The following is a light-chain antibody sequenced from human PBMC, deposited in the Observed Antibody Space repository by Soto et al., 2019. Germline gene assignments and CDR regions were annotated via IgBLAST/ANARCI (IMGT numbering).Light chain of an antibody. V-gene: IGKV1-5*01. Sequence: DIQMTQSPSTLSASVGDRVTITCRASQSISSWLAWYQQEPGKAPKLLIYDASSLESGVPSRFSGSGSGTEFTLTISSLQPDDFATYYCQQYNSYSFTFGPGTKVDIK. CDR3: QQYNSYSFT. CDR2: DAS. J-gene: IGKJ3*01. CDR1: QSISSW.